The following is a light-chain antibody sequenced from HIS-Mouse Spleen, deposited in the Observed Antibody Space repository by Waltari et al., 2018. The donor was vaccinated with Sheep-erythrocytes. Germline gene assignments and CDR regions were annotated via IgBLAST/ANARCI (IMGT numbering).Light chain of an antibody. J-gene: IGLJ1*01. V-gene: IGLV2-11*01. CDR1: SSDVGGYNY. CDR2: DVS. CDR3: CSYAGSYNHV. Sequence: QSALTQPRSVSGSPGQSVTISCTGTSSDVGGYNYVSWYQQHPGKTPKRMLYDVSKRPSGVPDRFSGSKSGNTASLTISGLQAEDGADYYCCSYAGSYNHVFATGTKVTVL.